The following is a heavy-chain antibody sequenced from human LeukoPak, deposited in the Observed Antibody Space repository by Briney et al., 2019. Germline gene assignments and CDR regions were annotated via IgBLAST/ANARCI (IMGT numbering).Heavy chain of an antibody. V-gene: IGHV4-34*01. Sequence: PSETLSLTCAVYGGSFSGYYWSWIRQPPGKGLEWIGEINHSGSTNYNPSLKSRVTISVDTSKNQFSLKLSSVTAADTAVYYCARGDPYYDFWSGYPPALRQNWFDPWGQGTLVTVSS. CDR2: INHSGST. D-gene: IGHD3-3*01. CDR3: ARGDPYYDFWSGYPPALRQNWFDP. CDR1: GGSFSGYY. J-gene: IGHJ5*02.